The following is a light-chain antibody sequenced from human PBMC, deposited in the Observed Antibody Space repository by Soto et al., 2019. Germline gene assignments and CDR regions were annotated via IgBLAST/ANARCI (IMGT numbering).Light chain of an antibody. CDR3: QQYGRT. CDR2: DAS. Sequence: EIVMTQSPATLSVSPGERATLSCRASESILTQLAWYQQIPGQAPRLLIYDASNRATGIPARFSGSGSGTEFTLTITSLQSEDFAMYYCQQYGRTFGLGTKV. J-gene: IGKJ1*01. V-gene: IGKV3D-15*01. CDR1: ESILTQ.